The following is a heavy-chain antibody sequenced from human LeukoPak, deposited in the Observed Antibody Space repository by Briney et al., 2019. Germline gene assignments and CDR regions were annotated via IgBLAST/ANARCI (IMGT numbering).Heavy chain of an antibody. CDR2: IYYSGST. Sequence: SETLSLTCAVYGGSFSGYYWSWIRQPPGKGLEWIGSIYYSGSTYYNPSLKSRVTISVDTSKNQFSLKLSSVTAADTAVYYCARRDGATGYFDYWGQGTLVTVSS. D-gene: IGHD1-26*01. CDR1: GGSFSGYY. J-gene: IGHJ4*02. V-gene: IGHV4-34*01. CDR3: ARRDGATGYFDY.